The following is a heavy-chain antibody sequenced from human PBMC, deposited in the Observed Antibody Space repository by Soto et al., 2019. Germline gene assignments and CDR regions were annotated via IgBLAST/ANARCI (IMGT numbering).Heavy chain of an antibody. CDR2: INSDGRST. Sequence: QLVESGGGLVQPGGSLRLSCAASGLTFSSYWMHWVRQAPWKGLVWVSRINSDGRSTSYAVFVKGRSTISRDNAKNTLYVQMKSLRAEDTAVYYCVRTSLVVAAATREDYWGQGTLVTVSS. D-gene: IGHD2-15*01. V-gene: IGHV3-74*01. CDR3: VRTSLVVAAATREDY. CDR1: GLTFSSYW. J-gene: IGHJ4*02.